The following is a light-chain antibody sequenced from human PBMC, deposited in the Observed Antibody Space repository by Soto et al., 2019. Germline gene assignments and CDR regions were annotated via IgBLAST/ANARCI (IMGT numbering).Light chain of an antibody. CDR2: DAS. Sequence: EIVLTQSPATLSLSPGERATLSCRASQSVSSYLAWYQQKAGQAPRLLIYDASNRATGIPARFSGSESGTDFTLTISILEPEDFAVNYCQQRSSWPPRTFGQGTKVEFK. CDR1: QSVSSY. J-gene: IGKJ1*01. CDR3: QQRSSWPPRT. V-gene: IGKV3-11*01.